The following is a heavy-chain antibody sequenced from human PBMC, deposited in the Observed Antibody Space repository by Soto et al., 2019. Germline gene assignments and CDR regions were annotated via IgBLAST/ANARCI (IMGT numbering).Heavy chain of an antibody. CDR1: GYFISNGYY. CDR2: IYPTGTT. CDR3: ARDANYGLYYFDH. D-gene: IGHD3-10*01. V-gene: IGHV4-38-2*02. Sequence: SQTLSLTCAVSGYFISNGYYWDWIRQPPGKGLEWIGSIYPTGTTYYNPSLKSRVTISVDTSKNHFSLKLTSVTAADTAVYYCARDANYGLYYFDHWGQGTLVTVSS. J-gene: IGHJ4*02.